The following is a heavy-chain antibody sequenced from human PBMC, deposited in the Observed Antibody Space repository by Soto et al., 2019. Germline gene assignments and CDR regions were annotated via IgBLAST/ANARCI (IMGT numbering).Heavy chain of an antibody. Sequence: GGSLRLSCAASGFTFSSYGMHWVRQAPGKGLEWVAVISYDGSNKYYADSVKGRFTISRDNSKNTLYLQMNSLRAEDTAVYYCAKDRAGGSGSYYSIYYYYGMDVWGQGTTVTVSS. CDR2: ISYDGSNK. CDR1: GFTFSSYG. V-gene: IGHV3-30*18. CDR3: AKDRAGGSGSYYSIYYYYGMDV. D-gene: IGHD3-10*01. J-gene: IGHJ6*02.